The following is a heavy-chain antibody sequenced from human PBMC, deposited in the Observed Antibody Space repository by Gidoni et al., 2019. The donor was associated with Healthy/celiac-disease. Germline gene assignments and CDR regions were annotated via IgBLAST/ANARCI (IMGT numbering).Heavy chain of an antibody. CDR1: GFSLSTSGVG. CDR3: AHRGGSWYDWYFDL. J-gene: IGHJ2*01. D-gene: IGHD6-13*01. Sequence: QITLKESGPTLVKPTQTLTLTCTFSGFSLSTSGVGVGWIRQPPGKALEWLALIYWNDDKRYSPSLKSRLTITKDTSKNQVVLTMTNMDPVDTATYYCAHRGGSWYDWYFDLWGRGTLVTVSS. CDR2: IYWNDDK. V-gene: IGHV2-5*01.